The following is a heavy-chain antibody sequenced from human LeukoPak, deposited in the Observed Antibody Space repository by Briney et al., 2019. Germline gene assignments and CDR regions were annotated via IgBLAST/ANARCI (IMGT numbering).Heavy chain of an antibody. Sequence: GGSLRLSCAASGFTFSSYSMNWVRQAPGKGLEWVSSISSSSSYIYYADSVKGRFTISRDNAKNSLYLQMNSLRAEDTAVYYCARVGGSSWLPAFDIWGQGTMVTVSS. CDR2: ISSSSSYI. D-gene: IGHD6-13*01. CDR1: GFTFSSYS. CDR3: ARVGGSSWLPAFDI. V-gene: IGHV3-21*01. J-gene: IGHJ3*02.